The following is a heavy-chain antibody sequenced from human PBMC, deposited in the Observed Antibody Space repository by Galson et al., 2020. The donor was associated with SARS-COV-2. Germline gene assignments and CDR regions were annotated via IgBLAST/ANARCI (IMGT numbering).Heavy chain of an antibody. D-gene: IGHD2-2*01. CDR1: GFSLDTDGVG. J-gene: IGHJ4*02. CDR3: VRSLASAATAFDF. CDR2: IYWDDDM. V-gene: IGHV2-5*02. Sequence: SGPTLVKPTQTLTLTCTVSGFSLDTDGVGVGWVRQPPGKALEWLALIYWDDDMRYSPSLKNRLTITKDTSKSQVDLTVTNMDPADTATYYCVRSLASAATAFDFWGQGTLVTVSS.